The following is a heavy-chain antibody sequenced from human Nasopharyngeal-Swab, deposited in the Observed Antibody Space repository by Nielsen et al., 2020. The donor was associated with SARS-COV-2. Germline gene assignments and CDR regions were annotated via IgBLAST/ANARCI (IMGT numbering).Heavy chain of an antibody. CDR3: ADPPFSEY. V-gene: IGHV3-23*01. CDR1: GFTFSSYA. CDR2: ISSRGDGT. J-gene: IGHJ4*02. Sequence: GESLKISCAASGFTFSSYAMSWVRQAPGKGLECVSTISSRGDGTYYADSVKGRFTISRDNSKNTLYLQMNSLRADDTAVYYCADPPFSEYWGQGTLVTVSS.